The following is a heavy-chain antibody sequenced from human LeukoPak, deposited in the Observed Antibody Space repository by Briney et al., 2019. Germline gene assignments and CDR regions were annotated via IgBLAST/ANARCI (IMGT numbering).Heavy chain of an antibody. CDR3: AKDRGGSYGGDDAFDI. J-gene: IGHJ3*02. D-gene: IGHD3-10*01. CDR2: ISGSGGST. CDR1: GFTFSSYD. V-gene: IGHV3-23*01. Sequence: PGGSLRLSCAASGFTFSSYDMSWVRQAPGKGLEWVSAISGSGGSTYYADSVKGRFTISRDNSKNTLYLQMNSLRAEDTAVYYCAKDRGGSYGGDDAFDIWGQGTMVTVSS.